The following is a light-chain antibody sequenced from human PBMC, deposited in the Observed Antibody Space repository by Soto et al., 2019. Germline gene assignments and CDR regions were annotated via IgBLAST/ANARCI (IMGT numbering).Light chain of an antibody. J-gene: IGKJ1*01. Sequence: EMVLTQSPGTLSLSPGERATLSCRASQSVSSTYLAWYQQKAGQAPRLFIYGASSRATGIPDRFSGSGSGTDFTLTISRLEPEDFAVYYCQQYGSSQWTFGQGTKVEIK. CDR3: QQYGSSQWT. CDR2: GAS. CDR1: QSVSSTY. V-gene: IGKV3-20*01.